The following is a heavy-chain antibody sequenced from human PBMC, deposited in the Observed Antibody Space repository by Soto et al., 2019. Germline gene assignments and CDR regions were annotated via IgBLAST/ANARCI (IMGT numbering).Heavy chain of an antibody. D-gene: IGHD1-26*01. Sequence: QVQLQESGPGLVKPSDTLSLTCAVSGYSISSSNWWGWIRQPPGKGLEWIGYIYYSGTTYYKPTLKSRVTMSVDTSKNQFSLKLTSVTAVDTAVYYCARREIQGPIDYWGQGTLVTVSS. J-gene: IGHJ4*02. CDR3: ARREIQGPIDY. V-gene: IGHV4-28*01. CDR1: GYSISSSNW. CDR2: IYYSGTT.